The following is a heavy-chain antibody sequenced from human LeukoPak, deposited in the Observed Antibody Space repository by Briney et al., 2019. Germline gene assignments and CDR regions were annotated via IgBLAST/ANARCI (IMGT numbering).Heavy chain of an antibody. J-gene: IGHJ6*02. CDR2: FDPEDGET. V-gene: IGHV1-24*01. D-gene: IGHD3-10*01. Sequence: ASVKVSCKASGGTFSSYAISWVRQAPGKGLEWMGGFDPEDGETIYAQKFQGRVTMTEDTSTDTAYMELSSLRSEDTAVYYCATPGTGTTPWRDSYYYYGMDVWGQGTTVTVSS. CDR3: ATPGTGTTPWRDSYYYYGMDV. CDR1: GGTFSSYA.